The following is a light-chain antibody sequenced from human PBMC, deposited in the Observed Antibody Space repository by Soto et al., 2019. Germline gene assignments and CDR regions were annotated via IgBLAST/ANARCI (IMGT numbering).Light chain of an antibody. V-gene: IGLV2-11*01. CDR3: CSYAGSSSWV. Sequence: QSALTQPRSVSGSPGQSVTISCTGTSSDVGGYNYVSWYQQYPGKAPKLMIFDVSKRPSGVPDRFSGSKSGNTASLTISGLQAEDEADYYCCSYAGSSSWVFGGGTQLTVL. CDR2: DVS. J-gene: IGLJ7*01. CDR1: SSDVGGYNY.